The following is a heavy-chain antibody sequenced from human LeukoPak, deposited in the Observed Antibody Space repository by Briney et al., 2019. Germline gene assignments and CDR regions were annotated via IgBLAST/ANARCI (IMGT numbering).Heavy chain of an antibody. J-gene: IGHJ6*02. V-gene: IGHV1-69*13. CDR1: GGTFSSYA. CDR3: ASSATGYYYYYYGMDV. Sequence: GASVKVSCKASGGTFSSYAISWVRQAPGQGLEWMGGIIPIFGTANYAQKFQGRVTITADESTSTAYMELSSLRSEDTAVYYCASSATGYYYYYYGMDVWGQGTTVTVSS. CDR2: IIPIFGTA. D-gene: IGHD3-9*01.